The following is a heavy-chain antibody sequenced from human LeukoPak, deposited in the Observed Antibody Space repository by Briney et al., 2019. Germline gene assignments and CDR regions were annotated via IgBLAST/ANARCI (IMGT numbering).Heavy chain of an antibody. CDR1: GFTLRHYS. V-gene: IGHV3-21*01. Sequence: GGSLRLSRAGSGFTLRHYSMHLGRQAPGKGLGWVSSISSSSSYIYYADSVKGRFTISRDNAKNSLYLQMNSLRAEDTAVYYCARDPCYYDSSGHEDYWGQGTLVTVSS. CDR2: ISSSSSYI. D-gene: IGHD3-22*01. CDR3: ARDPCYYDSSGHEDY. J-gene: IGHJ4*02.